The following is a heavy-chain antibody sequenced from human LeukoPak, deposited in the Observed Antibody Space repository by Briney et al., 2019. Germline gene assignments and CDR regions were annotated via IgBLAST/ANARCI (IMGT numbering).Heavy chain of an antibody. CDR3: AGRRVLDASFDY. J-gene: IGHJ4*02. V-gene: IGHV3-66*02. D-gene: IGHD3-16*01. Sequence: GGSLRLSCAASGFTVSNNYMSWVRQAPGKGPYGVSVIYSGDNTYYVESVKGRFTISRDNSKNTLFLQMNRLRAEDTAVYYCAGRRVLDASFDYWGQGTLVTVSS. CDR1: GFTVSNNY. CDR2: IYSGDNT.